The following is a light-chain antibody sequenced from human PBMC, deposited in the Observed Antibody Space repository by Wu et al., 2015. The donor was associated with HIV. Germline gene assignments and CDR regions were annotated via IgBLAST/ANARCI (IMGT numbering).Light chain of an antibody. CDR2: GAS. CDR3: QQYNDWPLS. CDR1: QSISTT. V-gene: IGKV3-15*01. Sequence: EIVMTQSPATLSVSPGEGATLSCRAGQSISTTLAWYQQKPGQAPRLLIYGASTRATGIPARFSGSGSGTEFTLTISNVQSEDFAVYYCQQYNDWPLSFGGRTKVEIK. J-gene: IGKJ4*01.